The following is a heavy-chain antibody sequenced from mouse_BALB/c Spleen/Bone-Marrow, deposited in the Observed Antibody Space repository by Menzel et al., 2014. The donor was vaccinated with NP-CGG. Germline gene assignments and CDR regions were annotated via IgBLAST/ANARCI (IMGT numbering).Heavy chain of an antibody. D-gene: IGHD2-10*02. CDR3: TRQYGNYYAMDY. V-gene: IGHV1-69*02. J-gene: IGHJ4*01. CDR2: IYPSDSYT. Sequence: QVQLQQSGPELVRPGASVKLSCKASGYTFTSYWINWVKQRPGQGLEWIGNIYPSDSYTNYNQNFKDKATLTVDKSSSTAYMQLSSPTSEDSAVYYCTRQYGNYYAMDYWGQGTSVTVSS. CDR1: GYTFTSYW.